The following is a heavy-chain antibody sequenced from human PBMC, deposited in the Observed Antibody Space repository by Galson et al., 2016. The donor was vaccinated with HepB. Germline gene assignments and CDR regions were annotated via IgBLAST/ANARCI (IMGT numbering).Heavy chain of an antibody. CDR2: IDAGNGNT. CDR1: GYTFTSYV. CDR3: ARDPPRYCSGGSCNYYYDMDV. J-gene: IGHJ6*02. Sequence: SVKVSCKASGYTFTSYVMHWVRQAPGQRLEWMGWIDAGNGNTKYSQKFQGRVTITRDTSATTAYMELSSLKSEDTAVYYCARDPPRYCSGGSCNYYYDMDVWGQGTSVTASS. D-gene: IGHD2-15*01. V-gene: IGHV1-3*01.